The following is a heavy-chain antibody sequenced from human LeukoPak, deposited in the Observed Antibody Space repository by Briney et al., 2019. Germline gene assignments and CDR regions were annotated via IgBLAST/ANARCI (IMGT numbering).Heavy chain of an antibody. D-gene: IGHD3-3*01. CDR2: ISAYNGNT. J-gene: IGHJ4*02. V-gene: IGHV1-18*01. CDR3: ARGGSITIFGVVSEPDYFDY. Sequence: ASVKVSCKASGYTFTSYGISWVRQAPGQGLEWMGWISAYNGNTNYAQKLRGRVTMTTDTSTSTAYMELRSLRSDDTAVYYCARGGSITIFGVVSEPDYFDYWGQGTLVTVSS. CDR1: GYTFTSYG.